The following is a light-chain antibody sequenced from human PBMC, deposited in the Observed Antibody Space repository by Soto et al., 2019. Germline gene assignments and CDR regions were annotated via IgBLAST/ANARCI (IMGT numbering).Light chain of an antibody. J-gene: IGLJ1*01. CDR3: YSAADNNLGV. CDR2: KGS. CDR1: VLAKKY. V-gene: IGLV3-27*01. Sequence: SYELTQPSSVSVSPGQTARITCSGDVLAKKYARWFQQKPGQAPVLVIYKGSERPSGIPERFSGSSSGTTVTLTISGAQVEDEADYYCYSAADNNLGVFGTGTKLTVL.